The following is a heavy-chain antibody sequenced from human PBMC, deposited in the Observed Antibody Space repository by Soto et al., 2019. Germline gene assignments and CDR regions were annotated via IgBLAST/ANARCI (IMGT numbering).Heavy chain of an antibody. V-gene: IGHV3-21*01. CDR1: GFTFSSYS. J-gene: IGHJ6*02. CDR3: ARDKAARPLSYYYYGMDV. D-gene: IGHD6-6*01. Sequence: VGSLRLSCAASGFTFSSYSMNWVRQAPGKGLEWVSSISSSSSYIYYADSVKGRFTISRDNAKNSLYLQMNSLRAEDTAVYYCARDKAARPLSYYYYGMDVWGQGTTVTVSS. CDR2: ISSSSSYI.